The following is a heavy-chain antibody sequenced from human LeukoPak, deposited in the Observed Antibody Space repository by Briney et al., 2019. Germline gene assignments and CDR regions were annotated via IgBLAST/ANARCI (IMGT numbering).Heavy chain of an antibody. J-gene: IGHJ4*02. V-gene: IGHV4-34*01. D-gene: IGHD6-6*01. CDR1: GGSFSFYS. CDR3: ASVGVIAARPGGFYFDY. CDR2: INHSGST. Sequence: PSETLSLTCAVHGGSFSFYSWSWIRQPPGKGLEWIGEINHSGSTDYNPSLKSRVTISGDTSKNHFSLKLSSVTAADTAVYYCASVGVIAARPGGFYFDYWGQGILVTVSS.